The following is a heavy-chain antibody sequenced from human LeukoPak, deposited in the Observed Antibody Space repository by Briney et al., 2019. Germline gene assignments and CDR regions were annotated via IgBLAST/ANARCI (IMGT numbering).Heavy chain of an antibody. CDR3: ARGPSGYANGFDY. Sequence: ASVKVSCKASGYIFTGYYVHWVQQAPGQGLECMGRINPITGSTNHVQKFQGRVTMTTNTAISEAYMELTGLRPDDTAVYYCARGPSGYANGFDYWGQGTLVTVSS. CDR2: INPITGST. CDR1: GYIFTGYY. D-gene: IGHD5-12*01. V-gene: IGHV1-2*06. J-gene: IGHJ4*02.